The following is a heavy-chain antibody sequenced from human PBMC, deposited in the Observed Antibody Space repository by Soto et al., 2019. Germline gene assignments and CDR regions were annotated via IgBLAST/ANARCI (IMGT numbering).Heavy chain of an antibody. V-gene: IGHV4-34*01. CDR3: ARGPPRRYCSSTSCSPNKGAFDI. J-gene: IGHJ3*02. CDR1: GGSFSGYY. CDR2: INHSGST. Sequence: SETLSLTCAVYGGSFSGYYWSWIRQPPGKGLEWIGEINHSGSTNYNPSLKSRVTISVDTSKNQFSLKLSSVTAADTAVYYCARGPPRRYCSSTSCSPNKGAFDIWGQGTMVTVSS. D-gene: IGHD2-2*01.